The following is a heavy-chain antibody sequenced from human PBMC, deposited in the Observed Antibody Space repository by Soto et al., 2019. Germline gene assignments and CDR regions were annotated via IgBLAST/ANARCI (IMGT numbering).Heavy chain of an antibody. J-gene: IGHJ5*02. D-gene: IGHD2-2*01. CDR3: AVVDSTGNWFDP. Sequence: SETLSLTCTVSGGSISSSSYYWGWIRQPPGKGLEWIGSIYYSGSTYYNPSLKSRVTISVDTSKNQFTLKLISVTAADTAVYYCAVVDSTGNWFDPWGEGALVTVSS. CDR1: GGSISSSSYY. CDR2: IYYSGST. V-gene: IGHV4-39*01.